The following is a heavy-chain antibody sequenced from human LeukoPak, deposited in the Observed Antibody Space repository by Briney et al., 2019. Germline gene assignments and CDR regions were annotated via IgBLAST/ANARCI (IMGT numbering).Heavy chain of an antibody. CDR1: GYTFTSYG. Sequence: GASVKVSCKASGYTFTSYGISWVRQAPGQGLEWMGWISAYNGNTNYAQKLQGRVTMTTDTSTSTAYMELRSLRSDDTAVYYCARSIVVVPAAIAPAHRYYYYYMDVWGKGTTVTVSS. J-gene: IGHJ6*03. CDR2: ISAYNGNT. D-gene: IGHD2-2*02. CDR3: ARSIVVVPAAIAPAHRYYYYYMDV. V-gene: IGHV1-18*01.